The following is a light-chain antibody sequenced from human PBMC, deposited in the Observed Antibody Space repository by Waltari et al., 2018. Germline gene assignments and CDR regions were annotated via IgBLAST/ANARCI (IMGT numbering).Light chain of an antibody. CDR2: EGS. Sequence: QSALTQPASVSGSLGQPITISCTGANSDVGTYNLVSWYQQHPGKAPKLMICEGSKRPSGVSNRFSGSQSGNTASLTISGLQAEDDGDYYCCSYAGSSTYVLFGGGTKLTVL. J-gene: IGLJ2*01. CDR1: NSDVGTYNL. V-gene: IGLV2-23*01. CDR3: CSYAGSSTYVL.